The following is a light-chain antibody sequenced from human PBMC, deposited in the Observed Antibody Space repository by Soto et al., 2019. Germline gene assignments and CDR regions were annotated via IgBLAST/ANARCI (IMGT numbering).Light chain of an antibody. J-gene: IGKJ1*01. Sequence: DIQMTQSPSTLSGSVVEIVSITCRASQTISSWLAWYQQKPGKAPKLLIYKASTLKSGVPSRFSGSGSGTEFTLTISSLQPDDFATYYCQHYNSYSEAFGQGTKVDIK. CDR1: QTISSW. V-gene: IGKV1-5*03. CDR3: QHYNSYSEA. CDR2: KAS.